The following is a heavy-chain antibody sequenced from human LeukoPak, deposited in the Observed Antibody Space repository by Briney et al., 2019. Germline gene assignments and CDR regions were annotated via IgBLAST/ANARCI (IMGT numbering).Heavy chain of an antibody. CDR3: ARGDWYYYYYYMDV. V-gene: IGHV4-59*01. CDR1: GGSISSYH. J-gene: IGHJ6*03. D-gene: IGHD3/OR15-3a*01. CDR2: IYYTGST. Sequence: SETLSLTCTVSGGSISSYHWSWIRQPPGKGLEWIGYIYYTGSTNYNPSLKSRVTISVDTSKNQFSLKLSSVTAADTAVYYCARGDWYYYYYYMDVWGKGTTVTISS.